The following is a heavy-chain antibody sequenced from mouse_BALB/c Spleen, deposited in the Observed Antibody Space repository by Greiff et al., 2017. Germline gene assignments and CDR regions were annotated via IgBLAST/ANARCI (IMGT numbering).Heavy chain of an antibody. V-gene: IGHV1-4*01. D-gene: IGHD2-4*01. J-gene: IGHJ4*01. Sequence: VQLQQSGAELARPGASVKMSCKASGYTFTSYTMHWVKQRPGQGLEWIGYINPSSGYTNYNQKFKDKATLTADKSSSTAYMQLSSLTSEDSAVYYCARGGYYDYYYAMDYWGQGTSVTVSS. CDR3: ARGGYYDYYYAMDY. CDR1: GYTFTSYT. CDR2: INPSSGYT.